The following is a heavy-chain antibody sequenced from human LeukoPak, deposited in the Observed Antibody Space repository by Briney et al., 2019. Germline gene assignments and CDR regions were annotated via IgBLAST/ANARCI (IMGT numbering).Heavy chain of an antibody. J-gene: IGHJ4*02. CDR1: GFTFSSYG. V-gene: IGHV3-30*03. CDR2: ISSDGSSK. Sequence: GGSLRLSCAASGFTFSSYGMHWVHQAPGKGLEWVAVISSDGSSKYYIDSVKGRFTISRDNSKNTLFLQMNSLRAEDTAVYYCARGENSKTYPVSGYWGQGTLVTVSS. CDR3: ARGENSKTYPVSGY. D-gene: IGHD2/OR15-2a*01.